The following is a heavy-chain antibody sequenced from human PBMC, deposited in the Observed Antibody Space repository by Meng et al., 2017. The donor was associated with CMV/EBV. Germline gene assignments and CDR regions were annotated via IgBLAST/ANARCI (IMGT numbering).Heavy chain of an antibody. CDR1: GFTFSSYG. CDR2: IRYDGSNK. D-gene: IGHD2-2*01. V-gene: IGHV3-30*02. Sequence: GESLKISCAASGFTFSSYGMHWVRQAPGKGLEWVAFIRYDGSNKYYADSVKGRFTISRDNSKNTLYLQMNSLRAEDTAAYYCAKDRCSSTSCYFSFDYWGQGTLVTVSS. J-gene: IGHJ4*02. CDR3: AKDRCSSTSCYFSFDY.